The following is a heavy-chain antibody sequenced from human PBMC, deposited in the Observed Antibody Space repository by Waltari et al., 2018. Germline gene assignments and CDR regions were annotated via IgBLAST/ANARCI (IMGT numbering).Heavy chain of an antibody. CDR3: ARANDYCSGGSCDYYYGMDV. CDR1: GGSIRSGGYS. J-gene: IGHJ6*02. D-gene: IGHD2-15*01. CDR2: IYHSGST. Sequence: QLQLQESGSGLVKPSQTLSLTCAVSGGSIRSGGYSWSWIRQPPRRGLEWIGYIYHSGSTYYNPSLKSRVTISVDRSKNQFSLKLSSVTAADTAVYYCARANDYCSGGSCDYYYGMDVWGQGTTVTVSS. V-gene: IGHV4-30-2*01.